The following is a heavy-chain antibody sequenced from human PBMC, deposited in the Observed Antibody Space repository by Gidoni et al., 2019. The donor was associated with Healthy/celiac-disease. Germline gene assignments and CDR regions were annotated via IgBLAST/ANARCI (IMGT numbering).Heavy chain of an antibody. CDR1: GGSISSYY. Sequence: QVQLQESGPGLVKPSETLSLTCPVSGGSISSYYWSWIRQPPGKGLEWIGYIYYSGSTNYNPSLKSRVTISVDTSKNQFSLKLSSVTAADTAVYYCARAYTIFGVVYFDYWGQGTLVTVSS. CDR3: ARAYTIFGVVYFDY. D-gene: IGHD3-3*01. CDR2: IYYSGST. V-gene: IGHV4-59*01. J-gene: IGHJ4*02.